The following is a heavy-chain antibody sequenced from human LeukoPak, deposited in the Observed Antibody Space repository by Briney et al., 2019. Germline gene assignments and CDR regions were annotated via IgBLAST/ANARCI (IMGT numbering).Heavy chain of an antibody. J-gene: IGHJ6*04. D-gene: IGHD3-3*01. CDR3: ARDVTYYDYDV. Sequence: ASETLSLTCTVSGGSISSYYWSWIRQPPGKGLEWIGYIYYSGSTNYNPSLKGRVTISVDTSKNQFPLKLSSVTAADTAVYYCARDVTYYDYDVWGKGTTVTVSS. V-gene: IGHV4-59*01. CDR2: IYYSGST. CDR1: GGSISSYY.